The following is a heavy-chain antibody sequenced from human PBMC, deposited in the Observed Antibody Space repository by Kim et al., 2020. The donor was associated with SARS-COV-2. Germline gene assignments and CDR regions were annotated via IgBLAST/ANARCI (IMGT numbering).Heavy chain of an antibody. D-gene: IGHD3-22*01. V-gene: IGHV4-59*13. CDR1: GGSISSYY. Sequence: SETLSLTCTVSGGSISSYYWTWMRQPPGKGLEWIGFFYDSGNINYNPSLKSRVSMSVDTSKNHFSLNLTSVTAADTAVYYCATYNGGYYYNWGQGTLVTVSS. CDR3: ATYNGGYYYN. CDR2: FYDSGNI. J-gene: IGHJ4*02.